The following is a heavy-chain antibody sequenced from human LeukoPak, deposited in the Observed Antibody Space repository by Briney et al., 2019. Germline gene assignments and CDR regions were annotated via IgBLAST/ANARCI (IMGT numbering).Heavy chain of an antibody. Sequence: GASVKVSCKASGYTFTNYAIHWVRQAPGQSLEWLGWVNAGNGNTKYSQKFQARVTFTRDTSANTAYMELSSLRSEDTTIYFCARVISDCANFNCFKGHFDYWGQGTPVTVSS. CDR2: VNAGNGNT. J-gene: IGHJ4*01. D-gene: IGHD5/OR15-5a*01. CDR3: ARVISDCANFNCFKGHFDY. V-gene: IGHV1-3*01. CDR1: GYTFTNYA.